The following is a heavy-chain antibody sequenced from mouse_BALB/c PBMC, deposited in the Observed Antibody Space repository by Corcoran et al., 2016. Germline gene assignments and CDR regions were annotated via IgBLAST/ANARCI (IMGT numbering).Heavy chain of an antibody. CDR3: ARSPYDYGAWFAY. J-gene: IGHJ3*01. Sequence: EVQLQQSGPELVKPVAPEKISCKASGYTITDYNTQWMKQSHGKSLEWIGYIDHYNGGTGYNQKFKSKATLTVDNYCSIGYMELRSLTSEDSAVYYCARSPYDYGAWFAYWGQGTLVTVSA. V-gene: IGHV1S29*02. CDR1: GYTITDYN. CDR2: IDHYNGGT. D-gene: IGHD2-4*01.